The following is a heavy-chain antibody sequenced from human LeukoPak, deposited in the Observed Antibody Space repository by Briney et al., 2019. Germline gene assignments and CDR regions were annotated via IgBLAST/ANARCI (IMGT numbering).Heavy chain of an antibody. CDR1: GGSFSTYY. J-gene: IGHJ3*02. CDR3: ARDLGSVLSDGFDAFDI. D-gene: IGHD2-15*01. Sequence: SETLSLTCTVSGGSFSTYYWSWIRQPAGKGLEWIGRINTSGSTNYNPSLKSRVTISVDTSKNQFSLKLSSVTAADTAVYYCARDLGSVLSDGFDAFDIWGQGTMVTVSS. V-gene: IGHV4-4*07. CDR2: INTSGST.